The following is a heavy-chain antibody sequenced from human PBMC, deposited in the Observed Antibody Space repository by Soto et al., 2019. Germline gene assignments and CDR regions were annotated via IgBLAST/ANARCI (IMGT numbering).Heavy chain of an antibody. CDR3: ARERRACFGDLLPHRWYDP. Sequence: PSETRCLTCSVSGGSISDCYWSWIRQHPGKRLEWSRYIRYTGYTNYNPSLKRRITISIYTSSNRFSLRLNHVTASDMAESHSARERRACFGDLLPHRWYDPLSQGTLVTVAS. J-gene: IGHJ5*02. CDR2: IRYTGYT. V-gene: IGHV4-59*01. CDR1: GGSISDCY. D-gene: IGHD3-10*01.